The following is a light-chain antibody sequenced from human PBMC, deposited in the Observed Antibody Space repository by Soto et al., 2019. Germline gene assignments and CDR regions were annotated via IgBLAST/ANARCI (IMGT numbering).Light chain of an antibody. CDR3: QHSTTWT. CDR2: AAS. CDR1: QGISTY. Sequence: DIQMTQSPSSLSASVGDRVTITCRASQGISTYLKWYQQKPGKAPKLLIYAASSLQSGVTSRFSGSGSETDFTLTISSLQPEDFATYSCQHSTTWTFGQGTKWISN. J-gene: IGKJ1*01. V-gene: IGKV1-39*01.